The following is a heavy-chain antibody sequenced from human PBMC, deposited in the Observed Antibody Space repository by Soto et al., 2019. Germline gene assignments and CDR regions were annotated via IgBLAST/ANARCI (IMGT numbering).Heavy chain of an antibody. D-gene: IGHD2-15*01. CDR3: ARVRYCSGGSCYSWFDY. Sequence: QVQLQESGPGLVKPSQTLSLTCTVSGGSISSGDYYWSWIRQPPGKGLEWIGYIYYSGSTYYNPSLNSRVTISVDTSKNQFSLKLSSVTAADTAVYYCARVRYCSGGSCYSWFDYWGQGTLVTVSS. J-gene: IGHJ4*02. V-gene: IGHV4-30-4*01. CDR2: IYYSGST. CDR1: GGSISSGDYY.